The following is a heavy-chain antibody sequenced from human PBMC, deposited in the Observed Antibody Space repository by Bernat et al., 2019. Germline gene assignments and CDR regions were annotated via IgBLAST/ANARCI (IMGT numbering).Heavy chain of an antibody. D-gene: IGHD2-2*02. V-gene: IGHV4-31*03. CDR3: ARRSPAAIPHYYYYYMDV. J-gene: IGHJ6*03. CDR1: GGSISSGGYY. CDR2: IYYSGST. Sequence: QLQLQESGPGLVKPSETLSLTCTVSGGSISSGGYYWSWIRQHPGKGLEWIGYIYYSGSTYYNPSLKSRVTISVDTSKNQFSLKLSSVTAADTAVYYCARRSPAAIPHYYYYYMDVWGKGTTVTVSS.